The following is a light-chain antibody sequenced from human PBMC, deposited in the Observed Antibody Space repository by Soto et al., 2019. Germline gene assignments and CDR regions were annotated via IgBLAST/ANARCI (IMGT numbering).Light chain of an antibody. CDR3: QHYNSYSEA. J-gene: IGKJ1*01. CDR2: GAS. CDR1: HNIYSW. V-gene: IGKV1-5*01. Sequence: DIQMTQSPSTLSASVGDRVTITCRASHNIYSWLAWCQQKPGKAPRLLIHGASTLESGVPSRFSGRGSGTEFTLTISSLQPDDFATYYCQHYNSYSEAFGQGTKVDIK.